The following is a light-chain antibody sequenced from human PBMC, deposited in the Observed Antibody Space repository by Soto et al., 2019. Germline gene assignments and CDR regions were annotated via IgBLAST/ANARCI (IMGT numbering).Light chain of an antibody. V-gene: IGKV4-1*01. CDR1: QDISNY. CDR3: LQHYGNPQT. CDR2: WAS. Sequence: DIQMTQSPSSLSASVGDRVTITCRASQDISNYLNWYQQKPGQPPKLLAYWASTRASGVPDRFSGSGSGTDFTLTISSLQAEDVAVYYCLQHYGNPQTFGQGTKVDIK. J-gene: IGKJ1*01.